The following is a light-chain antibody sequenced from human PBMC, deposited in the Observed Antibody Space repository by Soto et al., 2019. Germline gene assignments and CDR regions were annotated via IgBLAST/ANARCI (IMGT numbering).Light chain of an antibody. Sequence: EIVMTQSPATLSVSPGDRATLSCRANQSVRSNLAWYQQRPGQAPRLLIYGASTRAAGVPARFSGSGSGTEFNLTISSLPSEDFAGYYCQQYTNRTQITVGQATRLESK. CDR2: GAS. V-gene: IGKV3-15*01. J-gene: IGKJ5*01. CDR3: QQYTNRTQIT. CDR1: QSVRSN.